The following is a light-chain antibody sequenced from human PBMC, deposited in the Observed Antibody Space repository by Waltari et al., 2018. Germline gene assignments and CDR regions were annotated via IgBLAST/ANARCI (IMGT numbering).Light chain of an antibody. Sequence: ETVLTQSPATLSLSPGERATLSCRASRSVDNYLAWYQQKPGQAPRLLIYDASNRATGIPARFSGSGSGTDFTLTISSLEPEDFAVYYCQQRKIWPPLTFGGGTKVE. CDR3: QQRKIWPPLT. J-gene: IGKJ4*01. CDR2: DAS. CDR1: RSVDNY. V-gene: IGKV3-11*01.